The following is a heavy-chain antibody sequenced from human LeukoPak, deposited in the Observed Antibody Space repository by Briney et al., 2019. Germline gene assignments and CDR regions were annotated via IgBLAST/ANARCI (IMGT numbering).Heavy chain of an antibody. J-gene: IGHJ4*02. CDR3: ASGFMGPTTGQRGDFFDY. Sequence: SVKVSCKASGGTFSSYAISWVRQAPGQGLEWMGRIIPILGIANYAQKFQGRVTITADKSTSTAYMELSSLRSEDTAVYYCASGFMGPTTGQRGDFFDYWGQGTLVTVSS. D-gene: IGHD1-26*01. CDR1: GGTFSSYA. V-gene: IGHV1-69*04. CDR2: IIPILGIA.